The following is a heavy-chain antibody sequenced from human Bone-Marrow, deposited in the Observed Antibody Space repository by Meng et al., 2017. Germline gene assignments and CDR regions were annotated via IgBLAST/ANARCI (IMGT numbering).Heavy chain of an antibody. J-gene: IGHJ4*02. CDR1: GFTFSSYL. D-gene: IGHD1-26*01. Sequence: LVESGGGLVQPGWSLRLPSAASGFTFSSYLMHWVRQAPGKGLVWVSRINTDGTTTTYADSVKGRFTISRDNAKNTLYLQMNSLRGEDTAVYYCARDVAGRGGYWGQGTLVTVSS. CDR2: INTDGTTT. CDR3: ARDVAGRGGY. V-gene: IGHV3-74*01.